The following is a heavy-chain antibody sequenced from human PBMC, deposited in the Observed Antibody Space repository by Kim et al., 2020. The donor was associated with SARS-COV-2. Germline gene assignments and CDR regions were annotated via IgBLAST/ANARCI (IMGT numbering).Heavy chain of an antibody. V-gene: IGHV7-4-1*02. CDR3: ARDLLHPFPVVAVAEYNWFDP. J-gene: IGHJ5*02. CDR1: GYTFTSYA. D-gene: IGHD2-15*01. CDR2: INTNTGNP. Sequence: ASVKVSCKASGYTFTSYAMNWVRQAPGQGLEWMGWINTNTGNPTYAQGFTGRFVFSLDTSVSTAYLQISSLKAEDTAVYYCARDLLHPFPVVAVAEYNWFDPWGQGTLVTVSS.